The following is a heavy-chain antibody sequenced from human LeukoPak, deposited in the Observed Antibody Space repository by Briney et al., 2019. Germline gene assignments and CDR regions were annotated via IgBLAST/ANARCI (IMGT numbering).Heavy chain of an antibody. CDR1: GGTFSSYA. CDR3: AGRVVRCDDAFDI. V-gene: IGHV1-69*05. J-gene: IGHJ3*02. CDR2: IIPIFGTA. Sequence: GASVKVSCKASGGTFSSYAISWVRQAPGQGLEWMGGIIPIFGTANYAQKFQGRVTITTDESTSTAYMELSSLRSEDTAVYYCAGRVVRCDDAFDIWGQGTMATVSS. D-gene: IGHD3-10*01.